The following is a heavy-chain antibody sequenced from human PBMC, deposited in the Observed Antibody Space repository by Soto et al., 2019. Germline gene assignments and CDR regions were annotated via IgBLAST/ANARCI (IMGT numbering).Heavy chain of an antibody. CDR3: ARDHSWQLVKENWFDP. V-gene: IGHV3-21*01. J-gene: IGHJ5*02. CDR2: ISSSSSYI. Sequence: PGGSLRLSCAASGFTFSSYIMNWVRQAPGKGLEWVSSISSSSSYIYYADSVKGRFTISRDSAKNSLYLQMNSLRAEDTAVYYCARDHSWQLVKENWFDPWGQGTLVTAPQ. CDR1: GFTFSSYI. D-gene: IGHD6-6*01.